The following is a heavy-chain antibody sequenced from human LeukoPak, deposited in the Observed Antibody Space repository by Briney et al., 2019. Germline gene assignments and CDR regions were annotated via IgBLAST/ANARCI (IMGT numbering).Heavy chain of an antibody. CDR3: AKDGIAYCSGGNCLGFDS. D-gene: IGHD2-15*01. CDR2: ISGSAGST. Sequence: GGSLRLSCAASGFTFSDYAMSWVRQAPGKGLEWVSTISGSAGSTYYTDSVKGRFTISRDNSESTLFLQMNNLRAEDTAVYYCAKDGIAYCSGGNCLGFDSWGQGTLVSVSS. J-gene: IGHJ4*02. CDR1: GFTFSDYA. V-gene: IGHV3-23*01.